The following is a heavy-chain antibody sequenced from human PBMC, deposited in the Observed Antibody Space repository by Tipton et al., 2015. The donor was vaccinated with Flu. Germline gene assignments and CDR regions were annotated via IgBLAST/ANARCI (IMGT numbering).Heavy chain of an antibody. Sequence: TLSLTCSVSGDSIGSDYFWGWIRQPPGKGLEWIGNVHQAGSTYYNSSLQSRVTISIDRSNNQVSLRLVSVTATDTAIYYCARRDYSNYVSEPRSWFDPWGQGILVTVSS. D-gene: IGHD4-11*01. CDR1: GDSIGSDYF. V-gene: IGHV4-38-2*01. CDR3: ARRDYSNYVSEPRSWFDP. CDR2: VHQAGST. J-gene: IGHJ5*02.